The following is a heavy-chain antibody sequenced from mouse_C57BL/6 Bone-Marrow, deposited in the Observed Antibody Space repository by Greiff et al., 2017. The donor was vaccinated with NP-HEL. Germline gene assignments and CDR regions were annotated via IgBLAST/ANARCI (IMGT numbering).Heavy chain of an antibody. Sequence: QVQLQQPGAELVKPGASVKLSCKASGYTFTSYWMQWVKQRPGQGLEWIGEIDPSDSYTNYNQKFKGKATLTVDTSSSTAYMQLSSLTSEDSAVDYCARRVRRYFDYWGQGTALTVSS. CDR2: IDPSDSYT. V-gene: IGHV1-50*01. J-gene: IGHJ2*01. CDR3: ARRVRRYFDY. CDR1: GYTFTSYW.